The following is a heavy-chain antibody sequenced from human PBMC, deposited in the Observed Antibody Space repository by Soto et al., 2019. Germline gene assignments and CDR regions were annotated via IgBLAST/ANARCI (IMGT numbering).Heavy chain of an antibody. CDR1: GFTFSSYG. CDR2: ISYDGSNT. V-gene: IGHV3-30*18. CDR3: AKEGGLSGSYYISSSYYFDY. J-gene: IGHJ4*02. Sequence: QVQLVESGGGVVQPGRSLRLSCVASGFTFSSYGMHWVRQAPGRGLEWVAIISYDGSNTYYADSVKGRFTISRDNSKNTLYLQMNSLRAEDTSVYYCAKEGGLSGSYYISSSYYFDYWGQGSLVTACS. D-gene: IGHD1-26*01.